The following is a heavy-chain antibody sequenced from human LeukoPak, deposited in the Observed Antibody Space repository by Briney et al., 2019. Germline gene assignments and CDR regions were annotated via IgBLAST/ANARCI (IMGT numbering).Heavy chain of an antibody. D-gene: IGHD2-15*01. Sequence: GESLMISCRGAAYIFISYWFSCWRQMPAEGLLWMGFIFPGDADTRYNPSFQAQVTISADKSISSAYLQWSSLNASDTAMYDCARRLPHCSGGSCYEVGAFDIWGQGTMVTVSS. J-gene: IGHJ3*02. CDR3: ARRLPHCSGGSCYEVGAFDI. CDR1: AYIFISYW. V-gene: IGHV5-51*01. CDR2: IFPGDADT.